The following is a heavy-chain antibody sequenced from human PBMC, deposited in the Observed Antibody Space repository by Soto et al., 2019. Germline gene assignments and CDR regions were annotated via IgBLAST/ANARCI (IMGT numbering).Heavy chain of an antibody. Sequence: GGSLRLSCAASGFTFSSYGMHWVRQAPGKGLEWVAVIWYDGSNKYYADSVKGRFTISRDNSKNTLYLQMNSLRAEETAVYYCARDPPFGGIAVARGGDYWGQGTLVTVS. CDR1: GFTFSSYG. CDR2: IWYDGSNK. D-gene: IGHD6-19*01. CDR3: ARDPPFGGIAVARGGDY. J-gene: IGHJ4*02. V-gene: IGHV3-33*01.